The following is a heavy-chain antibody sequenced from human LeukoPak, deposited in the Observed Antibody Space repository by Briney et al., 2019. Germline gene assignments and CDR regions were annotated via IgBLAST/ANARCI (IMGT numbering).Heavy chain of an antibody. D-gene: IGHD2-8*01. CDR2: IYYSGST. CDR1: GGSISSSSYY. CDR3: AQYGAAYYFDY. V-gene: IGHV4-39*07. J-gene: IGHJ4*02. Sequence: SETLSLTCTVSGGSISSSSYYWGWTRHPPGKGLEWIGRIYYSGSTYYNPSLKSRVTISVDTSKNQFSLKLSSVTAADTAVYYCAQYGAAYYFDYWGQGTLVTVSS.